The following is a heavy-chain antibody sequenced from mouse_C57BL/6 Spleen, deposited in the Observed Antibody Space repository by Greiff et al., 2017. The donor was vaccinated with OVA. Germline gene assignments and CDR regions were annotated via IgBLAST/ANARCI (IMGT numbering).Heavy chain of an antibody. J-gene: IGHJ3*01. CDR2: INPSSGYT. D-gene: IGHD2-12*01. CDR3: AITDSYLPFAY. Sequence: VQLQQSGAELAQPWAPVKLSCKASGYTFTSYWMHWVKQWPGQGLEWIGYINPSSGYTKYNQKFKDQATLTADKSSSTAYMQLSSLTYEDSAVYYCAITDSYLPFAYWGQGTLVTVSA. V-gene: IGHV1-7*01. CDR1: GYTFTSYW.